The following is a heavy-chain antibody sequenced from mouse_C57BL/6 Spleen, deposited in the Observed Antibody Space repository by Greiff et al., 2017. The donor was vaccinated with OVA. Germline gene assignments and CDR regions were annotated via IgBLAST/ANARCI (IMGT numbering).Heavy chain of an antibody. CDR2: IYPGDGDT. J-gene: IGHJ1*03. Sequence: QVQLQQSGPELVKPGASVKISCKASGYAFSSSWMNWVKQRPGKGLEWIGRIYPGDGDTNYNGKFKGKATLTADKSSSTAYMQLSSLTSEDSAVYVCATYDYVERYFDVWGTGTTVTVSS. V-gene: IGHV1-82*01. CDR3: ATYDYVERYFDV. D-gene: IGHD2-4*01. CDR1: GYAFSSSW.